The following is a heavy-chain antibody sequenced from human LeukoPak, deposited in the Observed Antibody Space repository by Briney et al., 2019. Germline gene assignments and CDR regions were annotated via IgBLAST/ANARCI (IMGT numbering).Heavy chain of an antibody. CDR2: ISSSSSYI. CDR3: AKGHSSSWSIMDY. D-gene: IGHD6-13*01. Sequence: GGSLRLSCAASGFTFSSYSMNWVRQAPGKGLEWVSSISSSSSYIYYADSVKGRFTISRDNSKNTLYLQMNSLRVEDTAVYYCAKGHSSSWSIMDYWGQGTLVTVSS. J-gene: IGHJ4*02. CDR1: GFTFSSYS. V-gene: IGHV3-21*04.